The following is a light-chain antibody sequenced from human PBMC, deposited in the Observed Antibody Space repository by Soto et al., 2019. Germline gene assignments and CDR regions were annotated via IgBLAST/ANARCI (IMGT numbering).Light chain of an antibody. CDR2: RNN. V-gene: IGLV1-47*01. J-gene: IGLJ3*02. Sequence: QSVLTQPPSASGTPGQKVTISCSGSSSNIGSDFVYWFQQLPGTAPILLIYRNNQRPSGVSDRFSGSKSGTSASLAISGLRSEDEADSYCVSWDGSLSGWVFGGGTKLTVL. CDR1: SSNIGSDF. CDR3: VSWDGSLSGWV.